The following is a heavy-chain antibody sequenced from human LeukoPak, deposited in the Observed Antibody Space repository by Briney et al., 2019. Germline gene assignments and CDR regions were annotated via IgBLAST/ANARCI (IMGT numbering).Heavy chain of an antibody. D-gene: IGHD3-10*02. CDR2: IRYDGSNK. CDR3: AKYKGELLFGELGY. J-gene: IGHJ4*02. Sequence: GGSLRLSCAASGFTFSSYAMSWVRQAPGKGLEWVAFIRYDGSNKYYADSVKGRFTISRDNSKNTLFLQMNSLRAEDTAVYYCAKYKGELLFGELGYWGQGTLVTVSS. V-gene: IGHV3-30*02. CDR1: GFTFSSYA.